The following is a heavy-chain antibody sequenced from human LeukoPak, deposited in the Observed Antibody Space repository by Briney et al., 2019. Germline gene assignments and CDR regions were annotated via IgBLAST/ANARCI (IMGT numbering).Heavy chain of an antibody. CDR1: RYSFTNYY. CDR2: INPSGGTT. V-gene: IGHV1-46*01. CDR3: ARARQLPFDY. J-gene: IGHJ4*02. Sequence: ASVKVSCKASRYSFTNYYMHWVRQAPGQGLEWMGIINPSGGTTCYKQKFQGRVTMTRDTSTSTVYMELSSLRSEDTAVYYCARARQLPFDYWDQGTLVTVSA. D-gene: IGHD1-26*01.